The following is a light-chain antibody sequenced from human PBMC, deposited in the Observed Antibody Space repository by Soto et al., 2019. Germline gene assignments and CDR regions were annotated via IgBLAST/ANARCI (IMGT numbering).Light chain of an antibody. V-gene: IGKV3-15*01. CDR3: QHYANWPLT. J-gene: IGKJ4*01. CDR1: QGIGST. Sequence: EIVLTQSPGTLSLSPGERVTLSCRASQGIGSTLAWYQQKPGQTPRLLIYDTSIRATGVPARFRGSASGTEFTLTITSLQSEDFAVYYCQHYANWPLTFGGGTRVESK. CDR2: DTS.